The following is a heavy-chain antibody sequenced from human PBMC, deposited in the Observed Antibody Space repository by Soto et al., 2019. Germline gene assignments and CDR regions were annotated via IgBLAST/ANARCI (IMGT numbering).Heavy chain of an antibody. Sequence: RGESLKISCKGSGYSFSNYWIGWVRQMPGKGLEWMGIIYPGDSDTRYSPSFQGQVTISVDKSISTAYLQWSTLKASDSAMYYCARQDGYALYYFDYWGQGTLVTVSS. CDR3: ARQDGYALYYFDY. J-gene: IGHJ4*02. CDR2: IYPGDSDT. V-gene: IGHV5-51*01. D-gene: IGHD5-12*01. CDR1: GYSFSNYW.